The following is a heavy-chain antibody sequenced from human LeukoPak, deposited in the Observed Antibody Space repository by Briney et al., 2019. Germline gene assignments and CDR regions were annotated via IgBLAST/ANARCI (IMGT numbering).Heavy chain of an antibody. CDR2: INPDGGDK. J-gene: IGHJ4*02. Sequence: GGSLRLSCVASGFTFSRHWMTWVRQAPGKGLEWLANINPDGGDKFYVDSVKGRFTMSRDNDWNILYLQMDSLRADGTAVYYCARLKGTTSVFDYWGQGTLVTVSS. D-gene: IGHD4-17*01. V-gene: IGHV3-7*03. CDR1: GFTFSRHW. CDR3: ARLKGTTSVFDY.